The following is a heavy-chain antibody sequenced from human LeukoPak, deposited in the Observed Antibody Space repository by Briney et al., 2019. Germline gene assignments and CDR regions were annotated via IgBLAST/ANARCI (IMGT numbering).Heavy chain of an antibody. V-gene: IGHV3-23*01. J-gene: IGHJ4*02. CDR3: AKAPVTTCRGAFCYPFDY. CDR1: GFTLSSYA. CDR2: ISDTGNT. Sequence: GGPLRLSCAASGFTLSSYAMSWVRQAPGKGLEWVSAISDTGNTYHADSVKGRFTISRDSSKNTLFLQMNRLRPEDAAVYYCAKAPVTTCRGAFCYPFDYWGLGTLVTVSS. D-gene: IGHD2-15*01.